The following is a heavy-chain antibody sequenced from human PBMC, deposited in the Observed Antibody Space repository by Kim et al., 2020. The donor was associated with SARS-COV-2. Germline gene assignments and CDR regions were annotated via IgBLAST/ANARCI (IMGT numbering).Heavy chain of an antibody. Sequence: ASVKVSCKASGYTFTNYGVSWVRQAPGQGLEWMGWISPYNDKTNYAQKFQGRVTLTADTSTSTAYMELRSLRSDDTAVYYCARDASKYCRRTSCYSCYYYYVMDARGQGTTVTFSS. CDR2: ISPYNDKT. CDR1: GYTFTNYG. D-gene: IGHD2-2*01. V-gene: IGHV1-18*01. CDR3: ARDASKYCRRTSCYSCYYYYVMDA. J-gene: IGHJ6*02.